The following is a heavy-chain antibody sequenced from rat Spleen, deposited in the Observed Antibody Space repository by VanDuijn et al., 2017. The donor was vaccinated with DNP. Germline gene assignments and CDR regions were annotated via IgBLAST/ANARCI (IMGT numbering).Heavy chain of an antibody. V-gene: IGHV3-3*01. J-gene: IGHJ1*01. Sequence: VQLQESGPGLVKPSQSLSLTCSVPGYSITSSYRWNWIRKFPGNKLEWMGYINNAGSTNYNPFLKSRISITRDTSKNQFFLHLNSVTAEDTATYYVARGVSATYYYRNWYFDFWGPGTMVTVSS. CDR1: GYSITSSYR. D-gene: IGHD1-6*01. CDR3: ARGVSATYYYRNWYFDF. CDR2: INNAGST.